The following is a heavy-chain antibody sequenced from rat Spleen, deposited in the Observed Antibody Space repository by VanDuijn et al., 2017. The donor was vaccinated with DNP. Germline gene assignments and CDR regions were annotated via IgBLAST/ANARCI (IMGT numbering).Heavy chain of an antibody. CDR1: GYSITSNY. D-gene: IGHD1-11*01. CDR3: ARGLNYGGYIYSWYFDF. CDR2: INYSGTT. Sequence: EVQLQESGPGLVKPSQSLSLTCSVTGYSITSNYWGWIRKFPGNKMEWMGYINYSGTTAYNPSLRSRISITRDTSKNQFFLQLNSVTTEDTATHYCARGLNYGGYIYSWYFDFWGPGTMVTVSS. J-gene: IGHJ1*01. V-gene: IGHV3-1*01.